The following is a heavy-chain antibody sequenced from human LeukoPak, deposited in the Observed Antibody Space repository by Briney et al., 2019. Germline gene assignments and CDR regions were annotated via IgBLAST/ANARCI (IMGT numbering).Heavy chain of an antibody. CDR1: GFTFSSYT. Sequence: GGSLRLSCAASGFTFSSYTMNWVRQAPGKGLEWVSSISSSSSYIYYADSVKGRFTISRDNAKNSLHLQMNSLRAEDTAVYYCARDPWTNSDYDGFDYWGQGTLVTVSS. V-gene: IGHV3-21*01. CDR2: ISSSSSYI. CDR3: ARDPWTNSDYDGFDY. D-gene: IGHD5-12*01. J-gene: IGHJ4*02.